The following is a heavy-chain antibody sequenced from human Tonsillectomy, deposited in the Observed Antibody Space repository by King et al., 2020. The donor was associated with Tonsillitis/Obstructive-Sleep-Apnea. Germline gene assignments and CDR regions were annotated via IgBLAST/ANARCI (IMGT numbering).Heavy chain of an antibody. CDR1: GFSFSAYA. CDR2: ISGDGGYI. J-gene: IGHJ6*03. CDR3: ARPAYGSGVYCYFHMDA. Sequence: VQLVESGGGLVKPGGSLRLSCAASGFSFSAYAMTWVRRAPGKGLDWVSSISGDGGYIYYADSVRGRFTISRDNAKNSLYLQMDSLSAEDTAVSDCARPAYGSGVYCYFHMDAWGKGTTVAVS. D-gene: IGHD3-10*01. V-gene: IGHV3-21*01.